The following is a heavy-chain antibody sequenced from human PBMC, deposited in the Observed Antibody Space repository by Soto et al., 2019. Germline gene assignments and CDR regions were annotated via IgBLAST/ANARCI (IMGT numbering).Heavy chain of an antibody. CDR3: ARVSSPFGY. J-gene: IGHJ4*02. D-gene: IGHD3-16*01. V-gene: IGHV3-53*02. Sequence: EVQLVETGGSLIQPGGTLRLSCAVSGFTVRSNYMSWVRQAPGKGLEWVSIIYSSGNTYYADSVKGRFTMSRDTSNNTVFLQMSSLRAADTAVYYCARVSSPFGYCGQGTLVTVSS. CDR2: IYSSGNT. CDR1: GFTVRSNY.